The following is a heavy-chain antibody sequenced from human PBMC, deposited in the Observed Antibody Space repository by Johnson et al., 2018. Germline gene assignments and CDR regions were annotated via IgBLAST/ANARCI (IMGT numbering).Heavy chain of an antibody. D-gene: IGHD3-10*01. CDR1: GFTFSSYG. V-gene: IGHV3-30*18. Sequence: QVQLQESGGGLVQPGGSLRLSCAASGFTFSSYGMHWVRQAPGKGLEWVAVISYDGSNKYYADSVKGRFTISRDNSKNTLYQQMNSLSAEDTAVYYCAKGDYFGRSALAEYFQHWGQGTLVTVSS. J-gene: IGHJ1*01. CDR3: AKGDYFGRSALAEYFQH. CDR2: ISYDGSNK.